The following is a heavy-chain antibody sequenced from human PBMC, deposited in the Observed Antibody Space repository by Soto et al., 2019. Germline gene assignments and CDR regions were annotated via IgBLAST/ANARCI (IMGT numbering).Heavy chain of an antibody. CDR1: FDMFSISA. D-gene: IGHD3-22*01. J-gene: IGHJ4*02. Sequence: SVKVSCEAYFDMFSISAISWVRQAPGQGLEWMGGIIPILGTPNYAQKFQGRVTITADKSTSTAYMELSSLRSEDTAVYYCARERSRYDRSGYYRPDYWGQGTLVPVSS. CDR2: IIPILGTP. CDR3: ARERSRYDRSGYYRPDY. V-gene: IGHV1-69*10.